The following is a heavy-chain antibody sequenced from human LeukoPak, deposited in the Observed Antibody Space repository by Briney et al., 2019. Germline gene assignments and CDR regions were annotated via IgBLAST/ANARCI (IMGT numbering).Heavy chain of an antibody. V-gene: IGHV3-23*01. CDR1: GFTFSSYA. Sequence: GGSLRLSCAASGFTFSSYAMSWVRQAPGKGLEWVSAISGSGGSTYYADSVKGRFTISRDNSKNTLYLQMNSLRAEDTAVYYCAKDQRYYDYVWGSYRPDFFDYWGQGTLVTVSS. CDR3: AKDQRYYDYVWGSYRPDFFDY. D-gene: IGHD3-16*02. CDR2: ISGSGGST. J-gene: IGHJ4*02.